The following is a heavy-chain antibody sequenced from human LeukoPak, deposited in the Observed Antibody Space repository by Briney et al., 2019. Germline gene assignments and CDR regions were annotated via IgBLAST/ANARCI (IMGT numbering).Heavy chain of an antibody. D-gene: IGHD6-19*01. Sequence: PGGSLRLSCAASGFTLSSYAMSWVRQAPGKGLEWVSAISGSGSSTYYADSVKGRFTISRDNSKNTLYLQMNSLRAEDTAVYYCAKDTEAYSSGWTFDYWGQGTLVTVSS. CDR2: ISGSGSST. J-gene: IGHJ4*02. CDR1: GFTLSSYA. CDR3: AKDTEAYSSGWTFDY. V-gene: IGHV3-23*01.